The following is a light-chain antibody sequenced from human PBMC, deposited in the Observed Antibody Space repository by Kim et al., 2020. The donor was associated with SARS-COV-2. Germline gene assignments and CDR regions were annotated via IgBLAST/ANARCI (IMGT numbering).Light chain of an antibody. V-gene: IGKV1-27*01. J-gene: IGKJ4*01. CDR1: QVIRNY. CDR3: QKYNSVPLT. Sequence: ASVGDRVTITCRASQVIRNYLAWYQQKPGKVPKLLIYGSSTLHSEPPSRFSGSGSGTYFTLTINSLQPEDSATYYCQKYNSVPLTFGGGTKVDIK. CDR2: GSS.